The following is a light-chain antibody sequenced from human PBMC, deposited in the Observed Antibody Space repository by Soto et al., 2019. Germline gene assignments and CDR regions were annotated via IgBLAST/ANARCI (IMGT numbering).Light chain of an antibody. Sequence: EIVFTQSPGTLSLSPGERATLSFRPSQSISSTLAWYQQKPGLAPTLLISDASNRASGVPDRFTGGVSGTDFSLTIRRLEPEDFALYYCQQYVGSPITFGQWTRLAIK. CDR3: QQYVGSPIT. V-gene: IGKV3-20*01. CDR1: QSISST. CDR2: DAS. J-gene: IGKJ5*01.